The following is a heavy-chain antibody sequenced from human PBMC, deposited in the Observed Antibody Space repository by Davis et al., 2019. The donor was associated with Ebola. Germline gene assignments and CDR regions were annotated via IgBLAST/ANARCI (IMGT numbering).Heavy chain of an antibody. CDR3: ARDGSRLLWFGELFY. Sequence: GGSLRLSCAASGFTFSSYAMHWVRQAPGKGLEWVAVISYDGSNKYYADSVKGRFTISRDNSKNTLYLQMNSLRAEDTAVYYCARDGSRLLWFGELFYWGQGTLVTVSS. CDR1: GFTFSSYA. D-gene: IGHD3-10*01. V-gene: IGHV3-30*04. J-gene: IGHJ4*02. CDR2: ISYDGSNK.